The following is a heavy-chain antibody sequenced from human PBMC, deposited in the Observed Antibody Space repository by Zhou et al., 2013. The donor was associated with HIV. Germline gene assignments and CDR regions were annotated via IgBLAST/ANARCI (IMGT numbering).Heavy chain of an antibody. CDR2: MNPKSGNT. J-gene: IGHJ3*02. Sequence: QVQLVQSGPEVKKPGASVKVSCKASGYTFTSYDINWVRQATGQGLEWMGWMNPKSGNTGYARKFQGRVTITRSTSINTAYMELSSLRSEDTAVYYCARGNGDSSSWIDAFDIWGQGTLVIVSS. CDR1: GYTFTSYD. CDR3: ARGNGDSSSWIDAFDI. V-gene: IGHV1-8*03. D-gene: IGHD6-13*01.